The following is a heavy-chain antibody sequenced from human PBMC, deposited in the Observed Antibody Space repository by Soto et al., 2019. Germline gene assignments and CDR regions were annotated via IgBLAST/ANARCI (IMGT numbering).Heavy chain of an antibody. CDR1: GFSLTTRGVG. J-gene: IGHJ4*02. D-gene: IGHD3-3*01. Sequence: QITLNESGPTQVKPRQTLTLTCTFSGFSLTTRGVGVGWIRQSPGKAPEWLALMDWDDDKRYSPSLKSRLTNTKDPSKTPVGPTFDDLDHDDKATYYYAYRVLRKVFGFVTTPAIHFDFWGQGTPVAVSS. CDR3: AYRVLRKVFGFVTTPAIHFDF. V-gene: IGHV2-5*02. CDR2: MDWDDDK.